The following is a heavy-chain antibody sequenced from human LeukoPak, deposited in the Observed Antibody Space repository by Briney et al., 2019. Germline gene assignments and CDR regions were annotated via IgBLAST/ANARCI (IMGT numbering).Heavy chain of an antibody. D-gene: IGHD1-26*01. CDR3: ARLPPRSYDAFDI. Sequence: SETLSLTCTVSGGSISSYYWSWIRQPPGKGLEWIGYIYYSGSINYNPSLKSRVTISVDTSKNQFSLKLSSVTAADTAVYYCARLPPRSYDAFDIWGQGTMVTVSS. CDR2: IYYSGSI. CDR1: GGSISSYY. J-gene: IGHJ3*02. V-gene: IGHV4-59*08.